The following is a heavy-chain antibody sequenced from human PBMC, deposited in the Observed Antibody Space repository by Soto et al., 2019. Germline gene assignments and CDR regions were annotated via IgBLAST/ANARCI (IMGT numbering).Heavy chain of an antibody. D-gene: IGHD3-9*01. CDR3: ARLEGLATISYYFDF. V-gene: IGHV4-39*01. J-gene: IGHJ4*02. CDR2: IYYRGNT. CDR1: GDSINSDKYY. Sequence: QLQESGPGLVKPSETLSLTCSVSGDSINSDKYYWGWIRQPPGKGLEWIGSIYYRGNTYYNPSLQTRVNISLDKSKSPFSLRLNSVTAADSAVYFCARLEGLATISYYFDFWGQGAQVTVSS.